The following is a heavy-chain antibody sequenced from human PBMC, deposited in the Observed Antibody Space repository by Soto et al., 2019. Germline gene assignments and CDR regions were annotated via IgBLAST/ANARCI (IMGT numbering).Heavy chain of an antibody. J-gene: IGHJ4*02. Sequence: SVKVSCKASGYTFTGHYIHWVRQAPEQGPEWMGEIGPETGATRYAQKFQGRVTMTRDMSITTVYMELNNLSPDDTAVYYCGRGRSGQIVVFYWGQGTPVTVSS. D-gene: IGHD1-26*01. CDR1: GYTFTGHY. V-gene: IGHV1-2*02. CDR2: IGPETGAT. CDR3: GRGRSGQIVVFY.